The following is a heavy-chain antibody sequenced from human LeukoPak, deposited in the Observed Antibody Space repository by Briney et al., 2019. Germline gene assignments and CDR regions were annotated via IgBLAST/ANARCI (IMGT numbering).Heavy chain of an antibody. Sequence: ASVKVSCKASGGTFSSYAIGWVRQAPGQGLEWMGRIIPIFGTADYAQKFQGRVTITTDESTSTAYMELSSLRSEDTAVCYCARVKAVALDYWGQGTLVTVSS. D-gene: IGHD6-19*01. CDR3: ARVKAVALDY. V-gene: IGHV1-69*05. CDR1: GGTFSSYA. CDR2: IIPIFGTA. J-gene: IGHJ4*02.